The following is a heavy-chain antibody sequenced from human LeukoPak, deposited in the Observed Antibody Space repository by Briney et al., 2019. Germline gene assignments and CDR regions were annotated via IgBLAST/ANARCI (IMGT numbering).Heavy chain of an antibody. V-gene: IGHV4-4*02. D-gene: IGHD2-15*01. CDR2: IYHSGST. J-gene: IGHJ3*02. CDR1: GGSISSSNW. CDR3: ARAPWDVVVVVAATGAFDI. Sequence: SETLSLTCAASGGSISSSNWWSWVRQPPGKGLEWIGEIYHSGSTNYNPPLKSRVTISVDKSKNQFSLKLSSVTAADTAVYYCARAPWDVVVVVAATGAFDIWGQGTMVTVSS.